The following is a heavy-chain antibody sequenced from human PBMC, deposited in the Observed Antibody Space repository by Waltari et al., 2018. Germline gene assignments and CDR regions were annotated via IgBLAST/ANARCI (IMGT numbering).Heavy chain of an antibody. J-gene: IGHJ4*02. D-gene: IGHD2-21*01. V-gene: IGHV4-39*01. Sequence: QLQLQESGPGLVKPSETLSLTCTVSGGSISSSSYYWGWIRQPPGKGLEWIGSIYYSGSTYYNPSLKSRVTISVDTSKNQFSLKLSSVTAADTAVYYCARYMNIVVVIAYGYLDYWGQGTLVTVSS. CDR2: IYYSGST. CDR1: GGSISSSSYY. CDR3: ARYMNIVVVIAYGYLDY.